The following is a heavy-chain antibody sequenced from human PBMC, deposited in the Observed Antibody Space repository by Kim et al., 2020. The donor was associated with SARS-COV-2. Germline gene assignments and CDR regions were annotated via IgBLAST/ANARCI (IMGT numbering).Heavy chain of an antibody. Sequence: GGSLRLSCAASGFTFSDHYMDWVRQAPGKGLEWVGRTRNKANSYTTEYAASVKGRFTISRDDSKNSLYLQMNSLKTEDTAVYYCAMANSSPGYSYGYWDAFDIWGQGTMVTVSS. CDR1: GFTFSDHY. V-gene: IGHV3-72*01. CDR3: AMANSSPGYSYGYWDAFDI. J-gene: IGHJ3*02. D-gene: IGHD5-18*01. CDR2: TRNKANSYTT.